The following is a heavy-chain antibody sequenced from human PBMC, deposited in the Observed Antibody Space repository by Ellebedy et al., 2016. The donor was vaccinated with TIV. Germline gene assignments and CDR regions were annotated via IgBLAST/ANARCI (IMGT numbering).Heavy chain of an antibody. CDR2: FDPEDGET. D-gene: IGHD2-21*01. CDR3: ATDSSKSRLVMVASAQAFDV. Sequence: AASVKVSCKVSGYSLTELSMHWVRQAPGKGLEWMGGFDPEDGETTYAQKFKCRIILTEDTSSDTAYMELSNLRSEYTAVYVCATDSSKSRLVMVASAQAFDVWGQGTLVTVSS. J-gene: IGHJ3*01. V-gene: IGHV1-24*01. CDR1: GYSLTELS.